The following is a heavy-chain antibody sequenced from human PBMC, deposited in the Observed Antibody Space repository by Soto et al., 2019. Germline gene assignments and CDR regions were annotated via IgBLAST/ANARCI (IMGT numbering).Heavy chain of an antibody. D-gene: IGHD4-4*01. CDR3: ARAGVTPAESFQH. CDR1: GGSISSGDYY. J-gene: IGHJ1*01. V-gene: IGHV4-30-4*01. CDR2: IYYSGST. Sequence: QVQLQESGPGLVKPSQTLSLTCTVSGGSISSGDYYWSWIRQPPGKGLEWIGYIYYSGSTYYNPSLGSRVPISVDPSKDQCSLKLSSVTAADTAVYYCARAGVTPAESFQHWGQGTLVTVSS.